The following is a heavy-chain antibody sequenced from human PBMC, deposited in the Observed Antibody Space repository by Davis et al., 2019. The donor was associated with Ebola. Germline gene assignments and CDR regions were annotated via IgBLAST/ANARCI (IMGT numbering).Heavy chain of an antibody. CDR2: ISYDGSNK. V-gene: IGHV3-30*18. D-gene: IGHD2-2*01. J-gene: IGHJ3*02. CDR3: AKGSYQPLLYDAFDI. CDR1: GFTFSSYG. Sequence: GGSLRLSCAASGFTFSSYGMHWVRQAPGKGLEWVAVISYDGSNKYYADSVKGRFTISRDNSKNTLYLQMNSLRAEDTAVYYCAKGSYQPLLYDAFDIWGQGTMVTVSS.